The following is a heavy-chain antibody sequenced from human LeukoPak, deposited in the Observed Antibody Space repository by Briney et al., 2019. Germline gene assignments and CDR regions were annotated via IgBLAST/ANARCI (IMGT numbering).Heavy chain of an antibody. Sequence: ASVKVSCKASGYTFTSYGISWVRQAPGQGLEWMGWISAYNGNTNYAQKLQGRVTMTTDTSTSTAYMELSRLRSDDTAVYYCAREDYYDSNGYLDYWGQGTLVTVSS. D-gene: IGHD3-22*01. CDR3: AREDYYDSNGYLDY. CDR1: GYTFTSYG. J-gene: IGHJ4*02. CDR2: ISAYNGNT. V-gene: IGHV1-18*01.